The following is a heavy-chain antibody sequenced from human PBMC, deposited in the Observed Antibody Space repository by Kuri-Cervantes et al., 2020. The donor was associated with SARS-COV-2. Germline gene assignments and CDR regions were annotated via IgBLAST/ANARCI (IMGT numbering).Heavy chain of an antibody. V-gene: IGHV3-33*08. CDR2: IWYDGSNK. J-gene: IGHJ6*02. D-gene: IGHD3-10*01. CDR3: ARGDYGSGSYGYYYGMDV. CDR1: GFTFSSYG. Sequence: GGSLRLSCAASGFTFSSYGMHWVRQAPGKGLEGVAVIWYDGSNKYYADSVKGRFTISRDNSKNTLYLQMNSLRAEDTAVYYCARGDYGSGSYGYYYGMDVWGQGTTVTVSS.